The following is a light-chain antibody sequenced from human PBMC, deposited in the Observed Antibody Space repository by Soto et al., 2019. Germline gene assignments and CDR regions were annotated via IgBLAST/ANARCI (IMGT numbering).Light chain of an antibody. CDR1: SSNIGSNY. J-gene: IGLJ1*01. CDR3: AAWDDSLSGLV. V-gene: IGLV1-47*02. CDR2: SNN. Sequence: QPVLTQPPSASGTPGQRVTISCSGSSSNIGSNYVYWYQQLPGTAPKLLIYSNNQRPSGVPDRFSGSESGTSASLAISGLRSEDEADYYCAAWDDSLSGLVFGTGTKLTVL.